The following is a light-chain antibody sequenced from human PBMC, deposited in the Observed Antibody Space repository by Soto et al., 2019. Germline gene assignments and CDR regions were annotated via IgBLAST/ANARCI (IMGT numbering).Light chain of an antibody. V-gene: IGKV3-20*01. CDR3: HQRQSWPRT. Sequence: DIVLTQSPGTLSLSPGERASLSCRASQSVSSGHLAWYQQKPGQALKLLMFRASSRATGIPDRFSGSGSGTDFTLTINSLAPEDFAIYYCHQRQSWPRTFGQGTKVDIK. CDR1: QSVSSGH. J-gene: IGKJ1*01. CDR2: RAS.